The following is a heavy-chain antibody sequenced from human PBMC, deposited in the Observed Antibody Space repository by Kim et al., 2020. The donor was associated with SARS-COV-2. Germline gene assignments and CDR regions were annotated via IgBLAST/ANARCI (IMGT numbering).Heavy chain of an antibody. CDR1: GFTFSSYG. CDR2: ISYDGSNK. D-gene: IGHD3-10*01. CDR3: AKDLGPLTMVRGVRFPYGG. Sequence: GGSLRLSCAASGFTFSSYGMHWVRQAPGKGLEWVAVISYDGSNKYYADSVKGRFTISRDNSKNTLYLQMNSLRAEDTAVYYCAKDLGPLTMVRGVRFPYGGWRQATLVAVSS. J-gene: IGHJ4*02. V-gene: IGHV3-30*18.